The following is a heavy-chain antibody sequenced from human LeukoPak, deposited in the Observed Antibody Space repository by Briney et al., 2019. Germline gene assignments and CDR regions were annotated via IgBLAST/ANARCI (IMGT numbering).Heavy chain of an antibody. CDR2: INPNSGGT. D-gene: IGHD3-22*01. J-gene: IGHJ3*02. V-gene: IGHV1-2*02. CDR3: ARAGLWDYSDTSGYHNAAFDI. CDR1: GYTFTGYY. Sequence: ASVKVSCKASGYTFTGYYIHWVRQAPGQGLEWMGRINPNSGGTKYAQKFQDRVTMTRDTSIGTAYMELSRLRSDDTAVYYCARAGLWDYSDTSGYHNAAFDIWGQGTMVTVSS.